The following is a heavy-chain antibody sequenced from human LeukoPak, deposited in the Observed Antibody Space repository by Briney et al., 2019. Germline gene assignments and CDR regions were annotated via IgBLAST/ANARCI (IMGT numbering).Heavy chain of an antibody. CDR1: RFTVSSNY. Sequence: PGGSLRLSCAASRFTVSSNYMSWVRQAPGKGLEWVSVIYSGGSTYYADSVKGRFTISRDNSKNTLYLQMNSLRAEDTAVYYCARDPGGNWGYWGQGTLVTVSS. D-gene: IGHD7-27*01. CDR3: ARDPGGNWGY. CDR2: IYSGGST. J-gene: IGHJ4*02. V-gene: IGHV3-66*01.